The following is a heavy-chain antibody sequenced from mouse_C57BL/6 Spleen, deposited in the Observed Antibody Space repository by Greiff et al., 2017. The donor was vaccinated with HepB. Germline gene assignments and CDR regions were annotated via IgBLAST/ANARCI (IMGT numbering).Heavy chain of an antibody. Sequence: QVQLQQPGAELVKPGASVKLSCKASGYTFTSYWMHWVKQRPGQGLEWIGMIHPNSGSTNYNEKFKSKATLTVDKSSSTAYMQLSSLTSEDSAVYHCARIDGYYILYFDYWGQGTTLTVSS. V-gene: IGHV1-64*01. CDR3: ARIDGYYILYFDY. CDR2: IHPNSGST. D-gene: IGHD2-3*01. J-gene: IGHJ2*01. CDR1: GYTFTSYW.